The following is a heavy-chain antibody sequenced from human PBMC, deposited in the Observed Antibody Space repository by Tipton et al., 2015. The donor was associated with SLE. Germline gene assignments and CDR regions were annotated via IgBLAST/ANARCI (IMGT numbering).Heavy chain of an antibody. J-gene: IGHJ6*03. CDR2: ISYDGSNK. V-gene: IGHV3-30*18. CDR1: GFTFSTYG. Sequence: RSLRLSCAASGFTFSTYGMHWVRQAPGKGLEWVAVISYDGSNKYYADSVKGRFTISRDNSKNTLYLQMNSLRAEDTAVYYCAKLGEHRYGYENYYYMDVWGKGPRSPSP. CDR3: AKLGEHRYGYENYYYMDV. D-gene: IGHD5-18*01.